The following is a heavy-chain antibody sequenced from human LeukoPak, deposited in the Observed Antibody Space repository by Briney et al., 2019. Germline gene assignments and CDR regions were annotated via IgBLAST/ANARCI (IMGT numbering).Heavy chain of an antibody. Sequence: GGSLRLSCAASGFTFSSYWMSWVRQAPGKGLEWVANIKQDGSEKYYVDSVKGRFTISRDNAKNSLYLQMNSLRAEDTAVYYCAREGFWSGYYSYYYYYYMDVWGIGTTVTVSS. CDR1: GFTFSSYW. D-gene: IGHD3-3*01. V-gene: IGHV3-7*01. CDR3: AREGFWSGYYSYYYYYYMDV. CDR2: IKQDGSEK. J-gene: IGHJ6*03.